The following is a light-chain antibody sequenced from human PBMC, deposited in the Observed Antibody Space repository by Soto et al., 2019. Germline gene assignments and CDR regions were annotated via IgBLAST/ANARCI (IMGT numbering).Light chain of an antibody. CDR1: QDISNF. CDR3: QQYNSYPWT. J-gene: IGKJ1*01. V-gene: IGKV1-17*03. Sequence: DIQMTQSPSDMSASVGDRVTITCRASQDISNFLVWFQQRPGKVPKRLMYSANRLESGVPSRFSGSGSGTEFTLTISSLQPEDFATYYCQQYNSYPWTFGQGTKVEIK. CDR2: SAN.